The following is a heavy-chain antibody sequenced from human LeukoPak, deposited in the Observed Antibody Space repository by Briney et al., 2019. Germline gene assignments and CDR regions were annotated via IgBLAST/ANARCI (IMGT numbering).Heavy chain of an antibody. J-gene: IGHJ5*02. Sequence: KPGGPLRLSCAASELTFSDYYMSWIRQAPGKGLEWIAYISSSGSTTYYADSVKGRFTVSRDNAEKSLYLQMNSLRAEDTAVYYCARRIRAVNQVAQHGDYFWFDPWGQGTLATVSS. CDR2: ISSSGSTT. CDR1: ELTFSDYY. D-gene: IGHD4-17*01. CDR3: ARRIRAVNQVAQHGDYFWFDP. V-gene: IGHV3-11*01.